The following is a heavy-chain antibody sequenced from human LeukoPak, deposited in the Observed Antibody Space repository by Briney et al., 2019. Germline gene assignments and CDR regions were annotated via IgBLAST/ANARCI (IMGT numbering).Heavy chain of an antibody. CDR3: ARDWVAGVPFDAFDI. CDR2: IKEDGSEK. CDR1: GFTFTVYA. V-gene: IGHV3-7*01. Sequence: GGSLRLSCAASGFTFTVYAMNWVRQAPGKGLEWVANIKEDGSEKYYVGSVKGRFTISRDNAKNSLYLHMDSLTAEDTAIYYCARDWVAGVPFDAFDIWGQGTMVSVSS. J-gene: IGHJ3*02. D-gene: IGHD3-10*01.